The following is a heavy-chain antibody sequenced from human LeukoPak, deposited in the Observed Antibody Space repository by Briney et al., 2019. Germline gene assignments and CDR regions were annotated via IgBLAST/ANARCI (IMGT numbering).Heavy chain of an antibody. CDR2: IYYSGST. J-gene: IGHJ4*02. V-gene: IGHV4-59*08. CDR1: GGSISSYY. Sequence: PSETLSLTCTVSGGSISSYYWSWTRQPPGRGLEWIGYIYYSGSTNYNPSLKSRVTISVDTSKNQFSLKLSSVTAADTAVYYCARHGGVVVAYFDYWGQGTLVTVSS. CDR3: ARHGGVVVAYFDY. D-gene: IGHD2-15*01.